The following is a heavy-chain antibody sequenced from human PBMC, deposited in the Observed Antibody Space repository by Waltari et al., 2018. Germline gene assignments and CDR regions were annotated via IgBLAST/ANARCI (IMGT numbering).Heavy chain of an antibody. V-gene: IGHV1-69*01. D-gene: IGHD6-6*01. CDR2: IIPIFGTA. CDR1: GGTFSSYA. CDR3: ARDRQYSSSSVYYYGMDV. J-gene: IGHJ6*02. Sequence: QVQLVQSGAEVKKPGSSVKVSCKASGGTFSSYAISWVRQAPGQGLEWMGGIIPIFGTANYAQKCQGRVTITADESTSTAYMELSSLRSEDTAVYYCARDRQYSSSSVYYYGMDVWGQGTTVTVSS.